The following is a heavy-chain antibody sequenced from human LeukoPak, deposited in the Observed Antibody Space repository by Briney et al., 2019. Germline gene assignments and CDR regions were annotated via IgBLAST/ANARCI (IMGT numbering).Heavy chain of an antibody. J-gene: IGHJ5*02. D-gene: IGHD2-2*02. CDR1: GFTFSSYS. Sequence: GGSLRLSCAASGFTFSSYSMNWVRQAPGKGLEWVSSISSSSSYIYYADSVKGRFTISRDNAKNSLYLQMNSLRAEDTAVHYCARSIVVVPAAIHGLNWFDPWGQGTLVTVSS. CDR2: ISSSSSYI. V-gene: IGHV3-21*01. CDR3: ARSIVVVPAAIHGLNWFDP.